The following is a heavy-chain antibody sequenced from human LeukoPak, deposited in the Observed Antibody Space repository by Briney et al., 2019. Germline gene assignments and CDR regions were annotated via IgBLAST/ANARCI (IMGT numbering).Heavy chain of an antibody. V-gene: IGHV3-30-3*01. J-gene: IGHJ4*02. CDR1: GFTFSSYA. CDR3: ARDEGYSSSSHFDY. CDR2: ISYDGSNK. D-gene: IGHD6-13*01. Sequence: PGGSLRLSCAASGFTFSSYAMHWVRQAPGKGLEWVAVISYDGSNKYYADSVKGRFTISRDNSKNTLYLQMNSLRAEATAVYYCARDEGYSSSSHFDYWGQGTLVTVSS.